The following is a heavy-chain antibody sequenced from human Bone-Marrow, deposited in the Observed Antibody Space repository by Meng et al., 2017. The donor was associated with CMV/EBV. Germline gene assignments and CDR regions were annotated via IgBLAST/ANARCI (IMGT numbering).Heavy chain of an antibody. CDR2: IYSGGST. V-gene: IGHV3-66*02. CDR3: ARASSSTSCYWY. D-gene: IGHD2-2*01. CDR1: GFTVSSNY. J-gene: IGHJ4*02. Sequence: GESLKISCAASGFTVSSNYMSWVRQAPGKGLEWVSVIYSGGSTYYADSVKGRLTISRDNSKNTLYLQMNSLRAEDTAVYYCARASSSTSCYWYWGQGTLVTVSS.